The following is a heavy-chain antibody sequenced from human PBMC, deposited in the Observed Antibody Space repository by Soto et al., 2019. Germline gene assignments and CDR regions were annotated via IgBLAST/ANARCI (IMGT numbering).Heavy chain of an antibody. D-gene: IGHD3-22*01. CDR2: ISAYNANT. CDR1: GYTFTGYY. V-gene: IGHV1-18*04. J-gene: IGHJ4*02. CDR3: ARAFTYYYDSSGYQIFDY. Sequence: ASVKVSCKASGYTFTGYYMHWVRQAPGQGLEWMGWISAYNANTNYAQKLQGRVTMTTDTSTSTAYMELRSLRSDDTAVYYCARAFTYYYDSSGYQIFDYWGQGTLVTVSS.